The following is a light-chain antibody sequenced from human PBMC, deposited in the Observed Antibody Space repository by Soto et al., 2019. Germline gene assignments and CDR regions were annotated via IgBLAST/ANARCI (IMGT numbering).Light chain of an antibody. CDR3: QQSYSSPFT. CDR1: QPIDTS. J-gene: IGKJ3*01. V-gene: IGKV1-39*01. CDR2: AAS. Sequence: DIQMNQAPSSPSASVGDRVTITCRASQPIDTSLNWYQQKPGNAPRLLIYAASSLESGVPLRFSGSGSGTDFTLTISSLQPEDFATYYCQQSYSSPFTFGPGTTVDIK.